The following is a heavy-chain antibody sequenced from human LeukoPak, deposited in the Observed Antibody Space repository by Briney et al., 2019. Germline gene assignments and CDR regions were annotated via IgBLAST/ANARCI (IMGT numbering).Heavy chain of an antibody. V-gene: IGHV3-23*01. J-gene: IGHJ4*02. CDR2: LSGSGYNT. Sequence: GGSLRVSCAASGFTFSSYARSWVGQAPGKGLVWVSSLSGSGYNTYYADSVKGRFTISRDNSKNTVYLQMNSLRAEDTAVYYCAKDFHGSGSDYWGQGTLVTVSS. D-gene: IGHD3-10*01. CDR3: AKDFHGSGSDY. CDR1: GFTFSSYA.